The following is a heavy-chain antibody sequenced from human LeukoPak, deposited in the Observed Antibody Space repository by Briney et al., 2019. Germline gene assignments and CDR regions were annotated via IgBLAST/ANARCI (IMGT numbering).Heavy chain of an antibody. CDR3: ATADFVVVIAPHAFDI. CDR1: GYTLPELS. CDR2: FDPEDGET. V-gene: IGHV1-24*01. J-gene: IGHJ3*02. D-gene: IGHD2-21*01. Sequence: ASVKVSCKVSGYTLPELSMHWVRQAPGKGLEWIGGFDPEDGETIYAQKFQGRVTMTEDTSTDTAYMELSSLRSEDTAVYYCATADFVVVIAPHAFDIWGQGTMVTVSS.